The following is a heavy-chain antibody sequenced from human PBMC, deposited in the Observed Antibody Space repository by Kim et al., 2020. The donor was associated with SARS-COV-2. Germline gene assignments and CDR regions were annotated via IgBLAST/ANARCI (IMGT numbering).Heavy chain of an antibody. CDR1: GFTFSDYY. V-gene: IGHV3-11*06. CDR3: AYGGTLTDFDY. Sequence: GGSLRLSCAASGFTFSDYYMSWIRQAPGKGLEWVSYISSISSYTNYADSVKGRFTISRDNSKNSLYLQMNSLRAEDTAVYYCAYGGTLTDFDYWGQGTLVTVSS. J-gene: IGHJ4*02. D-gene: IGHD2-15*01. CDR2: ISSISSYT.